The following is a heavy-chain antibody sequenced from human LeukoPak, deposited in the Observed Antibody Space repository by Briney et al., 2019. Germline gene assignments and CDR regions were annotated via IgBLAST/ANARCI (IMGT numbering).Heavy chain of an antibody. CDR1: GFTFSNYA. J-gene: IGHJ4*02. V-gene: IGHV3-64*01. CDR2: ISSTGGST. CDR3: ARVSDGSYYYY. D-gene: IGHD1-26*01. Sequence: GGSLRLSCAASGFTFSNYAMHWVRQRPGKGLEYVSGISSTGGSTHYANSVKGRFTISRENSKNTLYFQMGSLRAEDMAVYYCARVSDGSYYYYWGQGTLVTVSS.